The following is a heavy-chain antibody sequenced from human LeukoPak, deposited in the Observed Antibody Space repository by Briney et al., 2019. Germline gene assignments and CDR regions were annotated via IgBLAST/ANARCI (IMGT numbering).Heavy chain of an antibody. CDR2: MNPNRGNT. V-gene: IGHV1-8*01. CDR1: GYTFRSFD. J-gene: IGHJ6*02. Sequence: ASVKVSCKASGYTFRSFDVNWVRQATGQGLEWMGWMNPNRGNTGYAQEFQGRVTMTRNTSINTAYMEVSGLTSEDTAVYYCARAPSPASYAMDVWGQGTTVTVSS. CDR3: ARAPSPASYAMDV.